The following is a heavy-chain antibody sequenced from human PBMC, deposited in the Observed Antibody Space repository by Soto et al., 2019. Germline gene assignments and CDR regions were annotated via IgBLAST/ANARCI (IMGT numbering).Heavy chain of an antibody. V-gene: IGHV3-7*03. CDR1: GFTFSTYW. D-gene: IGHD2-2*01. CDR2: IKQDGSEK. J-gene: IGHJ4*02. CDR3: AKPNLYCSSTSCYDF. Sequence: AGGSLRLSCAASGFTFSTYWMSWVRQAPGKGLEWVANIKQDGSEKYYVDSVKGRFTISRDNAKNSLYLQMNSLRAEDTAVYYCAKPNLYCSSTSCYDFWGQGTLVTVS.